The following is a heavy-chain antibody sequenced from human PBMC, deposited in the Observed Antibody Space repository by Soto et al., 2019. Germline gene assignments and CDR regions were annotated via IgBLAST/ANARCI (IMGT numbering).Heavy chain of an antibody. J-gene: IGHJ4*02. D-gene: IGHD5-18*01. CDR1: GGSISSGGYS. Sequence: PSETLSLTCAVSGGSISSGGYSWSWIRQPPGKGLEWIGYIYHSGSTYYNPSLKSRVTISVDRSKYQFSLKLSSVTAADTAVYYCARGDFDRGYSYGYLDYWGQGTLVTVSS. CDR3: ARGDFDRGYSYGYLDY. CDR2: IYHSGST. V-gene: IGHV4-30-2*01.